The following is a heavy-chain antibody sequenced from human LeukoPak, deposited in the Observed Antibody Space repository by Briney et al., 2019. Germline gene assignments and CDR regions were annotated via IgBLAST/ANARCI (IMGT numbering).Heavy chain of an antibody. CDR1: GFPFSSYA. D-gene: IGHD3-22*01. V-gene: IGHV3-23*01. J-gene: IGHJ4*02. Sequence: GGSLRLSCAASGFPFSSYAMSWVRQAPGKGLEWVSAIIGSGGSTYYADSVKGRFTISRDNSKNTLYLQMNSLRAEDTAVYYCAKEGDSSGYLYYFDYWGQGTLVTVSS. CDR2: IIGSGGST. CDR3: AKEGDSSGYLYYFDY.